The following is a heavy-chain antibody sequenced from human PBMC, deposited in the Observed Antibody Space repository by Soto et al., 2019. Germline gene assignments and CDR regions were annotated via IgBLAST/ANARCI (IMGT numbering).Heavy chain of an antibody. J-gene: IGHJ6*02. Sequence: QVQLQESGPGLVKPSETLSLTCTVSDDSSSNYKWSWIRQPPGRRLEWIGYIDSNGGTSYNPSLQSPVTILIDTSTKQFFLKLSSVTAADTAVYYCVRQGFGRLHGLVDVCGRVTMVTVSS. CDR2: IDSNGGT. V-gene: IGHV4-59*08. CDR3: VRQGFGRLHGLVDV. D-gene: IGHD3-10*01. CDR1: DDSSSNYK.